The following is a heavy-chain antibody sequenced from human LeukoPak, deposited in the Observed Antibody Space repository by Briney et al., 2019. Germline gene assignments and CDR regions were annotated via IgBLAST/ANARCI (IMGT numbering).Heavy chain of an antibody. D-gene: IGHD3-9*01. CDR2: ISVYSGNT. Sequence: ASVKVSCKASGYTFTSYYMHWVRQAPGQGLEWMGWISVYSGNTQYAQKFQGRVTMTRDTSTTTVTMELSSLRSEDTAVYYCARTVYDILSGFDYWGQGTLVTVSS. CDR1: GYTFTSYY. V-gene: IGHV1-46*01. CDR3: ARTVYDILSGFDY. J-gene: IGHJ4*02.